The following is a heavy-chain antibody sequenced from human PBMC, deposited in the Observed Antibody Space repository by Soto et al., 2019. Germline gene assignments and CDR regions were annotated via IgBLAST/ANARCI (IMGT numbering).Heavy chain of an antibody. D-gene: IGHD3-22*01. CDR1: GFTFSSYS. CDR3: ARVSYYYDSSGYPGY. J-gene: IGHJ4*02. V-gene: IGHV3-21*01. Sequence: LRLSCAASGFTFSSYSMNWVRQAPGKGLEWVSSISSSSSYIYYADSVKGRFTISRDNAKNSLYLQMNSLRAEDTAVYYCARVSYYYDSSGYPGYWGQGTLVTVSS. CDR2: ISSSSSYI.